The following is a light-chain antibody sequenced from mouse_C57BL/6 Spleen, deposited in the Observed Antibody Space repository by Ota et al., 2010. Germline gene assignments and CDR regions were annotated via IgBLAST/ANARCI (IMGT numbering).Light chain of an antibody. V-gene: IGKV1-135*01. CDR3: QQWSSYPLT. CDR1: QSLLDSDGKTY. Sequence: DVVMTQTPLTLSVTIGQPASISCKSSQSLLDSDGKTYLNWLLQRPGQSPKRLIYLVSKLDSGVPDRFTGSGSGTDFTLKISRVEAEDAATYYCQQWSSYPLTFGAGTKLELK. CDR2: LVS. J-gene: IGKJ5*01.